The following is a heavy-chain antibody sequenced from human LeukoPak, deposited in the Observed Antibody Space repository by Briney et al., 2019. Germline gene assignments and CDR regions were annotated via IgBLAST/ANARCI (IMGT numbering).Heavy chain of an antibody. J-gene: IGHJ4*02. V-gene: IGHV5-10-1*01. CDR2: IDPSDSHT. CDR1: GYTYTNYW. D-gene: IGHD1-26*01. Sequence: GESLKISCKGSGYTYTNYWIIWVRQMPGRGLEWMGRIDPSDSHTNYSPSFQGHVTISDDKSISTAYLQWSSLKASDTAVYYCVRPGPSGSYAYWGPGTLVIVSS. CDR3: VRPGPSGSYAY.